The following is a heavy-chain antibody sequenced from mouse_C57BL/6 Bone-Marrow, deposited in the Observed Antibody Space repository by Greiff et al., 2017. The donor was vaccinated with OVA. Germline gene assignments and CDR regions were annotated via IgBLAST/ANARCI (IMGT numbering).Heavy chain of an antibody. D-gene: IGHD4-1*01. CDR1: GFNIKDYY. CDR2: IDPEDGGT. V-gene: IGHV14-2*01. Sequence: VQLQQSGAELVKPGASVKLSCTASGFNIKDYYMHWVKQRTEKGLEWIGRIDPEDGGTKYAPKFQGKDTITADTSYNTAYLQLSSLTYEDTAVYYVARSAWDDDYWGQGTTLTVSS. CDR3: ARSAWDDDY. J-gene: IGHJ2*01.